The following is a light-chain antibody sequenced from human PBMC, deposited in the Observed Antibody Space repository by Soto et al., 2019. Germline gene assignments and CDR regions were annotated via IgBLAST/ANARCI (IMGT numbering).Light chain of an antibody. CDR3: QQRSNWPPAIT. CDR1: QSVSSY. J-gene: IGKJ5*01. Sequence: EIVLTQSPATLSLSPGERATLSCRASQSVSSYLAWYQQKPGQAPRLLIYDASTRATGIPAKFSGSGSGTDFTLTISSREPEEFAVYYCQQRSNWPPAITFGQGTRLEIK. V-gene: IGKV3-11*01. CDR2: DAS.